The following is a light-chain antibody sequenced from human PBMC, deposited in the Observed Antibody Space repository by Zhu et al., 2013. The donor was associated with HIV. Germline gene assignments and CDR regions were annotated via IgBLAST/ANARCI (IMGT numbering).Light chain of an antibody. CDR3: AAWDDTLNVYA. CDR1: SSNIGSNY. J-gene: IGLJ1*01. CDR2: RNN. Sequence: QSVLTQPPSASGTPGQRVTISCSGSSSNIGSNYVYWYQQLPGTAPKLLIYRNNQRPSGVPDRFSGSKSGTSASLAISGLQSEDEADFYCAAWDDTLNVYAFGTGTKIHRP. V-gene: IGLV1-47*01.